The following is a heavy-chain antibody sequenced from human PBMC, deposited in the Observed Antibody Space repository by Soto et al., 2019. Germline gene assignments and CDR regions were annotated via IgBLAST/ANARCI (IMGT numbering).Heavy chain of an antibody. J-gene: IGHJ5*02. CDR3: AGGVVGTGWFAP. Sequence: EVQLVESGGGLVQPGGSLRLSCAASGFTFSSYWMSWVRQAPGKGLEWVANIKQDGSEKYYVDSVKGRFTISRDNAKTPLYRKMNRLSAEATAVYSCAGGVVGTGWFAPGGQGTLVTVSS. V-gene: IGHV3-7*03. D-gene: IGHD2-2*01. CDR2: IKQDGSEK. CDR1: GFTFSSYW.